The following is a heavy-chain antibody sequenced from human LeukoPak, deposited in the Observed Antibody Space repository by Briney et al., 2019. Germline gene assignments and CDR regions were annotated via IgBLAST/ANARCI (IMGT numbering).Heavy chain of an antibody. Sequence: PSQTLSLTCTVSGGSISSYYWSWIRQPPGKGLEWIGYIYDSGSTNYSPSLKSRVTISADTAKNQFSLRLSSVTVADTAVYYCARGYGSSSWYDYWGQGTLVTVSS. D-gene: IGHD6-13*01. CDR1: GGSISSYY. CDR3: ARGYGSSSWYDY. CDR2: IYDSGST. J-gene: IGHJ4*02. V-gene: IGHV4-59*08.